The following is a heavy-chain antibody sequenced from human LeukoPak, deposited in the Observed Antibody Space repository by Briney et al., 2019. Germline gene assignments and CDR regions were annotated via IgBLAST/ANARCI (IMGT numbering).Heavy chain of an antibody. CDR1: GFTFSGYE. CDR2: ISGSGTTI. CDR3: ARGVRPIDY. J-gene: IGHJ4*02. V-gene: IGHV3-48*03. D-gene: IGHD5/OR15-5a*01. Sequence: GGSLRLSCAASGFTFSGYEMHWVRQAPGKGLEWVSYISGSGTTIYYADSVKGRFTISRDNAKNSLYLQMNSLRAEDTALYYCARGVRPIDYWGQGTLVTVSS.